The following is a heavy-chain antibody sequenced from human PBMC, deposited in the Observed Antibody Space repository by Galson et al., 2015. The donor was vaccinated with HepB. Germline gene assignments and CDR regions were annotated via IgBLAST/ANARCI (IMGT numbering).Heavy chain of an antibody. V-gene: IGHV5-10-1*01. CDR2: IDPSDSYT. J-gene: IGHJ4*02. Sequence: QSGAEVKKPGESLKISCKGSGYRSTSYYISWVRQMPGKGLEWMGRIDPSDSYTNYNPSFQGHVTISADKSISTAYLQWSSLEASDTAMYYCASGPTSGQLLPGGDYWGQGTLVTVSS. CDR1: GYRSTSYY. D-gene: IGHD2-2*01. CDR3: ASGPTSGQLLPGGDY.